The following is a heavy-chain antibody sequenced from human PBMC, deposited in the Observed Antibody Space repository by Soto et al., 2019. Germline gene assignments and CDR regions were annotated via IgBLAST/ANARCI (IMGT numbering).Heavy chain of an antibody. D-gene: IGHD3-16*01. Sequence: PGGSLRLSCAASGFTFSSYWMHWVRQAPGKGLVWVSRINSDGSSTSYADSVKGRFTISRDNAKNTLYLQMNRLRADDTAVYYWARAYGGHYDTGDFDLWGQGTMVTVSS. CDR3: ARAYGGHYDTGDFDL. CDR1: GFTFSSYW. J-gene: IGHJ3*01. V-gene: IGHV3-74*01. CDR2: INSDGSST.